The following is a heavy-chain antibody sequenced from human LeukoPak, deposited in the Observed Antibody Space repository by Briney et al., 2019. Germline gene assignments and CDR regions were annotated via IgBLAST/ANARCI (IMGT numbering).Heavy chain of an antibody. CDR1: GYTYTSYG. D-gene: IGHD5-18*01. J-gene: IGHJ4*02. V-gene: IGHV1-18*01. CDR2: ISAYNGNT. Sequence: ASVKVSCTASGYTYTSYGISWVRQAPGQGLEWMGWISAYNGNTNFAQNLQGRVTMTTDTSTTTAYRELRSLRSDDTAVYYCARDTVGTADAIDHWGQGTLVTVSS. CDR3: ARDTVGTADAIDH.